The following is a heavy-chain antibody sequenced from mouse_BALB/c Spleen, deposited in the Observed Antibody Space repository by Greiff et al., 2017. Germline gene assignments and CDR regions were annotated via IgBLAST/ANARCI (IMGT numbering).Heavy chain of an antibody. CDR1: GYTFTSYT. CDR2: INPSSGYT. V-gene: IGHV1-4*02. Sequence: VQLQQSAAELARPGASVKMSCKASGYTFTSYTMHWVKQRPGQGLEWIGYINPSSGYTEYNQKFKDKTTLTADKSSSTAYMQLSSLTSEDSAVYYCARSYYGSSPFFDYWGQGTTLTVSS. J-gene: IGHJ2*01. CDR3: ARSYYGSSPFFDY. D-gene: IGHD1-1*01.